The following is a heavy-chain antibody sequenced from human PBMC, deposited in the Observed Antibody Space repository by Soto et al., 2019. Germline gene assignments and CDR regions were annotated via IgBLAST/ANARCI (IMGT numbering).Heavy chain of an antibody. Sequence: PSETLSLTCTVSGGSISSGGYYWSWIRQHPGKGLEWIGYIYYSGNTYYNPSLKSRVTISIDTSKNQFSLKLSSVTAADTAVYYCASRKSSPYFDYWGQGTLVTVSS. CDR1: GGSISSGGYY. D-gene: IGHD3-10*01. CDR3: ASRKSSPYFDY. CDR2: IYYSGNT. V-gene: IGHV4-30-4*08. J-gene: IGHJ4*02.